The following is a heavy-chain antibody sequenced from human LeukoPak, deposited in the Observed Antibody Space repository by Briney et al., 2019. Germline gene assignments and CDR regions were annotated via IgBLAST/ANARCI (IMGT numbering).Heavy chain of an antibody. J-gene: IGHJ4*02. Sequence: GGSLRLSCAASGFTFSSYGMHWVRQAPGKGLEWVAFIRYDGSNKYYADSVKGRFTISRDNSKNTLYLQMNSLRAEDTAVYYCARDTGWIQLWYAFDYWGQGTLVTVSS. CDR3: ARDTGWIQLWYAFDY. V-gene: IGHV3-30*02. CDR2: IRYDGSNK. D-gene: IGHD5-18*01. CDR1: GFTFSSYG.